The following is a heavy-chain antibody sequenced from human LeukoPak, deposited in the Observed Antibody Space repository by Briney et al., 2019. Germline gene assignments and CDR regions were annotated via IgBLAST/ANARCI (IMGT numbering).Heavy chain of an antibody. V-gene: IGHV1-46*01. J-gene: IGHJ5*02. CDR2: INPSGGST. CDR3: ARGVVFKSSSWYDT. D-gene: IGHD2-15*01. CDR1: GYTFTSYY. Sequence: ASVKVSFKGSGYTFTSYYMHWVRQGPGQGLEWEGIINPSGGSTRYAQKFQGRVTMTRDTSTSTVYMELSSLRSEDTAVYYCARGVVFKSSSWYDTWGQGTLVTVSS.